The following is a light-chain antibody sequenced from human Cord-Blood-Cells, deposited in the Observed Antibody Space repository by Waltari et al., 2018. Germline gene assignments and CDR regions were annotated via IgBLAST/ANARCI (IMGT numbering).Light chain of an antibody. CDR1: SSNIGSHY. Sequence: QSVLTQSPSASGTPGQRVTISCSGSSSNIGSHYVYWYQQLPGTAPKLLIYRNNQRPSGVPDRFSGSKSGTSASLAISGLRSEDEADYYCAAWDDSLSGFYVFGTGTKVTVL. J-gene: IGLJ1*01. CDR2: RNN. V-gene: IGLV1-47*01. CDR3: AAWDDSLSGFYV.